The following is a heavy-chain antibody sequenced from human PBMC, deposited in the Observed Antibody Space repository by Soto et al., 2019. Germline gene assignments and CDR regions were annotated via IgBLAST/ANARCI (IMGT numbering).Heavy chain of an antibody. Sequence: SETLSLTCPVSGGSISSSSYYWGWIRQPPGKGLEWIGSIYYSGSTYYNPSLKSRVTISVDTSKNQFSLKLSSVTAADTAVYYCARGLLPNWFDPWGQGTLVTVSS. J-gene: IGHJ5*02. D-gene: IGHD5-18*01. V-gene: IGHV4-39*01. CDR2: IYYSGST. CDR3: ARGLLPNWFDP. CDR1: GGSISSSSYY.